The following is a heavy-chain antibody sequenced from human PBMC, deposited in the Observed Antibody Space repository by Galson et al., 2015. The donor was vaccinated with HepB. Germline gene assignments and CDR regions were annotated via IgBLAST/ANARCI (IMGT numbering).Heavy chain of an antibody. CDR3: VRVAIDTTIFRGYWYFDL. V-gene: IGHV3-48*02. D-gene: IGHD5-18*01. J-gene: IGHJ2*01. CDR1: GFIFSTYT. CDR2: ISSTGTTI. Sequence: SLRLSCAASGFIFSTYTFNWVRRAPGKELEWISYISSTGTTIYYADSVKGRFTISRDNAENSLSLQMSSLRDEDTAVYYCVRVAIDTTIFRGYWYFDLWGRGTLVTVSS.